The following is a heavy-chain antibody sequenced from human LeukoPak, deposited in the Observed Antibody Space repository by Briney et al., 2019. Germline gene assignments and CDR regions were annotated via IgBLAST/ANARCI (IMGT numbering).Heavy chain of an antibody. Sequence: ASVKVSCKVSGYTLTELSMHWVRQAPGKGLEWMGGFDPEDGETIYAQKFQGRVTMTEDASTDTAYMGLSSLRSEDTAVYYCATGITMVRGVTYYYYGMDVWGEGTTVTVSS. J-gene: IGHJ6*04. V-gene: IGHV1-24*01. CDR2: FDPEDGET. D-gene: IGHD3-10*01. CDR1: GYTLTELS. CDR3: ATGITMVRGVTYYYYGMDV.